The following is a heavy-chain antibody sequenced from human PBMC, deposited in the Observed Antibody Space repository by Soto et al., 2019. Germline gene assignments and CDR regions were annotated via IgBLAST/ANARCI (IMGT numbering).Heavy chain of an antibody. Sequence: VGSVKVSCKASGYTFTSYDINWVRQATGQGLEWMGWMNPNSGNTGYAQKFQGRVTMTRNTSISTAYMELSSLRSEDTAVYYCARNRGLTKTRYCSGGSCYSPPPYWGQGTLVTVSS. J-gene: IGHJ4*02. V-gene: IGHV1-8*01. CDR2: MNPNSGNT. CDR3: ARNRGLTKTRYCSGGSCYSPPPY. D-gene: IGHD2-15*01. CDR1: GYTFTSYD.